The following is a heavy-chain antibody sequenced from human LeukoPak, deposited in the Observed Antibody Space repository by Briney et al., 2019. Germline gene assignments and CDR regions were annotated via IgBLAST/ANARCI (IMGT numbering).Heavy chain of an antibody. V-gene: IGHV3-48*02. Sequence: PGGSLRLSCAASGFTLSSYSMNWVRQAPGKGLEWVSYVSSSSSTIYYADSVKGRFTISRDNAKNSLYLQMNSLRDEDTAVYYCARGRGGCSSTSCYSDYRNYYYYYGMDVWSQGTTVTVSS. CDR2: VSSSSSTI. CDR3: ARGRGGCSSTSCYSDYRNYYYYYGMDV. J-gene: IGHJ6*02. CDR1: GFTLSSYS. D-gene: IGHD2-2*01.